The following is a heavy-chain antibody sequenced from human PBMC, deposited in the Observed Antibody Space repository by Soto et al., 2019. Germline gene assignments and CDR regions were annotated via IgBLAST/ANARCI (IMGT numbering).Heavy chain of an antibody. CDR2: VSGSGGTT. J-gene: IGHJ5*02. Sequence: GGSLRLSCAASGFTFSSSAMSWVRQAPGKGLEWVSAVSGSGGTTYYAVSVRGRFTISRDNSKNTLFLQMNSLRAEDTAIYFFARCTVDTIVTSGWCHYLDPWGQGTLVTVSS. V-gene: IGHV3-23*01. D-gene: IGHD6-19*01. CDR1: GFTFSSSA. CDR3: ARCTVDTIVTSGWCHYLDP.